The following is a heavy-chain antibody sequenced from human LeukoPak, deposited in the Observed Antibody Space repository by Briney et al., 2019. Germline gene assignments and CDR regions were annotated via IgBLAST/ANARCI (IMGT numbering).Heavy chain of an antibody. Sequence: GGSLRLSRAASGFTFSSYGMHWVRQAPGKGLEWVAFIRYDGSNKYYADSVKGRFTISRDNSKNTLYLQMNSLRAEDTAVYYCAKVRSRAAADAEDYWGQGTLVTVSS. CDR1: GFTFSSYG. J-gene: IGHJ4*02. V-gene: IGHV3-30*02. D-gene: IGHD6-13*01. CDR2: IRYDGSNK. CDR3: AKVRSRAAADAEDY.